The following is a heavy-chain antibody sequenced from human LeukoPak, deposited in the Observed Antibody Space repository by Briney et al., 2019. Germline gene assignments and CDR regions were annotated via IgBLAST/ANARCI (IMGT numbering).Heavy chain of an antibody. Sequence: NPSETLSLTCAVYGGSFSGYYWSWIRQPPGKGLEWIGEINHSGSTNYNPSLKSRVTISVDTSKNQFSLKLSSVTAADTAVYYCARRMIADDYWGQGTLVTVSS. V-gene: IGHV4-34*01. D-gene: IGHD3-22*01. CDR1: GGSFSGYY. CDR2: INHSGST. CDR3: ARRMIADDY. J-gene: IGHJ4*02.